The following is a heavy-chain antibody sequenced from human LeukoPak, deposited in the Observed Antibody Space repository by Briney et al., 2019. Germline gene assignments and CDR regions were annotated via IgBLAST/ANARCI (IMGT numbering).Heavy chain of an antibody. V-gene: IGHV4-59*01. CDR2: IYYTGNT. CDR3: ARGLDRLGYYFDY. Sequence: TSETLSLTCTVSGGSISNYYWTWIRQPPGRGLEWIGYIYYTGNTNYNPSLKSRVTMSVDTSKNQFSLKLNSMTAADTAVYYCARGLDRLGYYFDYWGQGNLVTVSS. J-gene: IGHJ4*02. CDR1: GGSISNYY. D-gene: IGHD1-1*01.